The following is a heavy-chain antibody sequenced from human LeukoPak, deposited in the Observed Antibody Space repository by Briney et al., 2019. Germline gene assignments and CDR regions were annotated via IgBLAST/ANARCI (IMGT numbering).Heavy chain of an antibody. CDR2: IKQDGSEK. Sequence: PGGSLRLSCAASGFTFSSYWMSWVRQAPGKGLEWVANIKQDGSEKYYVDSVKGRFTISRDNAKNSLYLQMNSLRAEDTAVYYCARRSYDFWSGYSMAPDYWGQGTLVTVSS. D-gene: IGHD3-3*01. V-gene: IGHV3-7*01. J-gene: IGHJ4*02. CDR1: GFTFSSYW. CDR3: ARRSYDFWSGYSMAPDY.